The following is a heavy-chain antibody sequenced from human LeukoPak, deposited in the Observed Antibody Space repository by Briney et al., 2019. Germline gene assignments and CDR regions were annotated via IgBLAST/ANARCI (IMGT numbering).Heavy chain of an antibody. V-gene: IGHV1-24*01. CDR1: GYTLTELS. CDR2: FDPEDGET. D-gene: IGHD5-12*01. CDR3: ATPEFGEYSGYLPPHY. J-gene: IGHJ4*02. Sequence: ASVKVSCKVSGYTLTELSMHWVRQAPGKGLEWMGGFDPEDGETIYAQKFQGRVTMTEDTSTDTAYMELSSLRSEDTAVYYCATPEFGEYSGYLPPHYWGQGTLVTVSS.